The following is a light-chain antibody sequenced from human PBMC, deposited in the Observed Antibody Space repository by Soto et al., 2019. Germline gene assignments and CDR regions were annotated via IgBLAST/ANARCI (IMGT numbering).Light chain of an antibody. V-gene: IGLV5-45*01. CDR3: MIWHSSARV. J-gene: IGLJ3*02. Sequence: QPVLTQPASLSASPGASASLTCTLRSGINVGTYRIYWYQQKPGSPPQYLLRYKSDSDKQQGSEVPSRFSGSKDASANAGILLISGLQSEDEADYYCMIWHSSARVFGGGTKLTVL. CDR2: YKSDSDK. CDR1: SGINVGTYR.